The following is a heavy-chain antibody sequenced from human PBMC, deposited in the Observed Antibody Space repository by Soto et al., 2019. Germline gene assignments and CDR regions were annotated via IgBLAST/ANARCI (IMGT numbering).Heavy chain of an antibody. CDR3: ARCCYYDSSGYYYPNWFDT. D-gene: IGHD3-22*01. J-gene: IGHJ5*02. V-gene: IGHV4-30-2*01. Sequence: SETLSLTCAVSGGSISSGGYSWSWVRQPPGKGLEWIGYIYHSGNTYYNPSLKSRVTISVGRSKNQFSLKLSSVTAADTAVYYCARCCYYDSSGYYYPNWFDTWCQGTLVT. CDR2: IYHSGNT. CDR1: GGSISSGGYS.